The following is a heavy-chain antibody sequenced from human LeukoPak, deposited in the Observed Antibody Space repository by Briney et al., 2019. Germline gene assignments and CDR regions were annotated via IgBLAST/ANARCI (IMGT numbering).Heavy chain of an antibody. J-gene: IGHJ4*01. Sequence: ASVKVSCKASGYTFTSCYMHWVRQAPGQGLEWMGIINPSGGSTSYAQKFQGRVTMTRDTSTSTVYMELSSLRSEDTAVYYCARVERWLQFGYFDYWGQEPWSPSPQ. V-gene: IGHV1-46*01. CDR2: INPSGGST. D-gene: IGHD5-24*01. CDR3: ARVERWLQFGYFDY. CDR1: GYTFTSCY.